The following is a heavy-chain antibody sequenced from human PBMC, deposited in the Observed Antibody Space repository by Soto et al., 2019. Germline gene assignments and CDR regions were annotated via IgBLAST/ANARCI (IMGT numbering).Heavy chain of an antibody. CDR2: IYYSGST. D-gene: IGHD3-22*01. CDR1: GGSISSYY. CDR3: ARAPSYYDSSGYHHFDY. J-gene: IGHJ4*02. Sequence: PSETLSLTCTVSGGSISSYYWSWIRQPPGKGLEWIGYIYYSGSTNYNPSLKSRVTISVDTSKNQFSLKLSSVTAADTAVYYCARAPSYYDSSGYHHFDYWGQGTLVTVSS. V-gene: IGHV4-59*01.